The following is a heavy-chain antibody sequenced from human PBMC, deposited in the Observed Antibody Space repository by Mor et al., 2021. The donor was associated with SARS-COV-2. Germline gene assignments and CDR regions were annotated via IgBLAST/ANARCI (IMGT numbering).Heavy chain of an antibody. V-gene: IGHV4-30-4*01. D-gene: IGHD2-15*01. CDR2: SGST. CDR3: ARGGCSGGSCNSWYLDL. J-gene: IGHJ2*01. Sequence: SGSTNYNPSLKSRVTISRDTSKNQFSLNLRSVTAADTAVYYSARGGCSGGSCNSWYLDLWGRGTLVTVSS.